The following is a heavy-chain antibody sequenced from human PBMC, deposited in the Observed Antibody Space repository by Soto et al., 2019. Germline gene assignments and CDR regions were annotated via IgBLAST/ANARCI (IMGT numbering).Heavy chain of an antibody. Sequence: ASVKVSCKASGYTFTSYYMHWVRQAPGQGLEWMGIINPSGGSTSYAQKFQGRVTMTRDTSTSTVYMELSSLRSEDTAVYYCARDITVPSRVSRFDYWGQGALVTVYS. J-gene: IGHJ4*02. D-gene: IGHD4-17*01. CDR3: ARDITVPSRVSRFDY. CDR1: GYTFTSYY. CDR2: INPSGGST. V-gene: IGHV1-46*01.